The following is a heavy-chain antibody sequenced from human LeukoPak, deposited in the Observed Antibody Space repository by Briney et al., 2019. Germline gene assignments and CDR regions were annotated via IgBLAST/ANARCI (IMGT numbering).Heavy chain of an antibody. CDR3: ARGSLVHYYGSGSYRIRAGFDS. CDR2: ISSSSSYI. J-gene: IGHJ4*02. D-gene: IGHD3-10*01. Sequence: GGSLRLSCAASGFTFSSYSMNWVRQAPGKGLEWVSSISSSSSYIYYADSVKGRFTISRDNAKNSLYLQMNSLRAEDTAVYYCARGSLVHYYGSGSYRIRAGFDSWGQGTLVTVSS. V-gene: IGHV3-21*01. CDR1: GFTFSSYS.